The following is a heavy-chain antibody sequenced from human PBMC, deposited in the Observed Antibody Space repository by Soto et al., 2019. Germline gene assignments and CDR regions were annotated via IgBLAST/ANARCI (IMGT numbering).Heavy chain of an antibody. Sequence: QMRLVQSGPEVKKPGTSVKVSCKASGFTFTSSAVQWVRQARGQRLEWIGWIVVGSGNTNYAQQLQERVTITGDMSTTTADMELSSLSSDDTAVYYCVAEPPDGSSWDYYGLDVCGQVSTVTFCS. CDR3: VAEPPDGSSWDYYGLDV. CDR1: GFTFTSSA. CDR2: IVVGSGNT. J-gene: IGHJ6*02. V-gene: IGHV1-58*01. D-gene: IGHD6-13*01.